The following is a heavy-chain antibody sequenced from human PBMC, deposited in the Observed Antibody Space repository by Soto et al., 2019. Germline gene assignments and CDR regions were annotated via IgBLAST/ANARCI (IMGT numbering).Heavy chain of an antibody. Sequence: PRESLKISCQGSGYSCTSYWIGWVRQMPGKGLEWMGIIYPGDSDTRYSPSFQGQVTISADKSISTAYLQWSSLKASDTAMYYCARRTSDYGGKTDYFDYWGQGTLVTVSS. D-gene: IGHD4-17*01. CDR1: GYSCTSYW. J-gene: IGHJ4*02. CDR3: ARRTSDYGGKTDYFDY. CDR2: IYPGDSDT. V-gene: IGHV5-51*01.